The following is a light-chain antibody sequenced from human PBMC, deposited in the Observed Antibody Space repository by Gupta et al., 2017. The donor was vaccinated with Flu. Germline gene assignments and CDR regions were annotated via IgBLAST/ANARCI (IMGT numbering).Light chain of an antibody. CDR2: DNK. CDR1: NANIGNNF. Sequence: INANIGNNFESQYQQVPGSAPKHLIYDNKNGHSVIPDRCSGAKSGTSCTLVITGLQTGDEADDDCATWDNNLRGVFGGGTKLTVL. J-gene: IGLJ3*02. V-gene: IGLV1-51*01. CDR3: ATWDNNLRGV.